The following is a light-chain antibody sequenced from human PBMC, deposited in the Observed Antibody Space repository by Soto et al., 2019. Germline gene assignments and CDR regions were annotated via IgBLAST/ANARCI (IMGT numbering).Light chain of an antibody. V-gene: IGKV1-27*01. CDR2: GAS. J-gene: IGKJ3*01. CDR1: QGISSY. CDR3: QRYNSVPNT. Sequence: DIQMTQSPSSLSASVGDRVTITCRASQGISSYLAWYQQKPGKVPKLLIYGASTLHSGGPSRFSGSESGTDFTPTINSLQPEDVATYYCQRYNSVPNTFGPGTKVDIK.